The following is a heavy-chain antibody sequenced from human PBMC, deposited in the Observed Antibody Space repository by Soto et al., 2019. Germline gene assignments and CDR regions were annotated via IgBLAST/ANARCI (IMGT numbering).Heavy chain of an antibody. V-gene: IGHV3-11*01. CDR2: ISSRSSTI. Sequence: QVQLVEAGGGLVKPGGSLRLSCAASGFTFSDYYMSWIRQAPGQGLEWVSYISSRSSTIFYADSVKGRFTISRDNVKNSLYLQLNGLRAEDTAVYYCASGTNGACFVYWGQGILVTVSS. D-gene: IGHD2-8*01. J-gene: IGHJ4*02. CDR3: ASGTNGACFVY. CDR1: GFTFSDYY.